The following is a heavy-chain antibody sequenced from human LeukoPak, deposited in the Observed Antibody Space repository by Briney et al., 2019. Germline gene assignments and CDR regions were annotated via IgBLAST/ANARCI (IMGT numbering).Heavy chain of an antibody. Sequence: PGGSLRLSCAASGFTVSSNYMSWIRQPPGKGLEWIGEINHSGSTNYNPSLKSRVTISVDTSKNQFSLKLSSVTAADTAVYYCARGLGWFDPWGQGTLVTVSS. V-gene: IGHV4-34*01. CDR3: ARGLGWFDP. CDR2: INHSGST. J-gene: IGHJ5*02. CDR1: GFTVSSNY.